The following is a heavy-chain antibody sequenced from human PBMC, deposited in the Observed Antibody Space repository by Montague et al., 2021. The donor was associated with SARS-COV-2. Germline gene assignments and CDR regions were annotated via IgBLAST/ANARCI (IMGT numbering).Heavy chain of an antibody. V-gene: IGHV4-59*11. J-gene: IGHJ2*01. CDR1: GGSISTHY. CDR2: IYNSGST. Sequence: TLSLTCTVSGGSISTHYWSWTRQPPGKGLEWIGYIYNSGSTNYNPSLKSRVTISVDTSKNQFSLKLRSVTAADTAVYYCAGDFDLWGRGTLVTVSS. CDR3: AGDFDL.